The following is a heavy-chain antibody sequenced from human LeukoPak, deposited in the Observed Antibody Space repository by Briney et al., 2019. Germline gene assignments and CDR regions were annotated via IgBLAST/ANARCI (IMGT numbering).Heavy chain of an antibody. CDR3: ARPYCSSTSCYTSPFDY. D-gene: IGHD2-2*02. CDR2: ISAYNGNT. V-gene: IGHV1-18*01. J-gene: IGHJ4*02. Sequence: ASVKVSCKASGYTFTSYGISWVRQAPGQGLEWMGWISAYNGNTNYAQKLQGRVTMTTDTSTSTAYMELRSLRSDDTAVYYCARPYCSSTSCYTSPFDYWGQGTLVTVSS. CDR1: GYTFTSYG.